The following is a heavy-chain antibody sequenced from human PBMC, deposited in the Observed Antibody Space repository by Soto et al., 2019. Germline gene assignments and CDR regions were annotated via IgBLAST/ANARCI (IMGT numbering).Heavy chain of an antibody. D-gene: IGHD3-16*01. V-gene: IGHV4-59*12. CDR3: ARTLGNWFDP. CDR2: IYYSGST. CDR1: GGSISSYY. J-gene: IGHJ5*02. Sequence: SETLSLTCTVSGGSISSYYWRWIRQHPGKGLEWIGYIYYSGSTYYNPSLKSRVSVALDTSRNQFSVKLSSVTAADTAVYYCARTLGNWFDPWGQGTLVTVSS.